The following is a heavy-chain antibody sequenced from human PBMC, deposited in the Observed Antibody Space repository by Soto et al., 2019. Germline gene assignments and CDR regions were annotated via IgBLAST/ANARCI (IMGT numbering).Heavy chain of an antibody. D-gene: IGHD3-10*01. V-gene: IGHV4-34*01. Sequence: SETLPLTCAVYGGSFSGYYWSWIRQPPGKGLEWIGEINHSGSTNYNPSLKSRVTISVDTSKNQFSLKLSSVTAADTAVYYCARGRVTYYYGSGSYYIDYWGQGTLVTVSS. CDR2: INHSGST. J-gene: IGHJ4*02. CDR3: ARGRVTYYYGSGSYYIDY. CDR1: GGSFSGYY.